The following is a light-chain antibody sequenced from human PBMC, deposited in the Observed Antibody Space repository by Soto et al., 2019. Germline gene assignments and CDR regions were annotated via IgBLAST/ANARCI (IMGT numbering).Light chain of an antibody. CDR3: QQYYHCPRT. CDR1: KSVSSN. Sequence: EIVMTKSPGTLYVSPEERDSLSCRASKSVSSNLPWYQQRHGQAPRLLIYDASSRATGIPARFSGSGSGTDFTLTISSLQSEDFAVYYCQQYYHCPRTFGQGTNVDIE. J-gene: IGKJ1*01. V-gene: IGKV3-15*01. CDR2: DAS.